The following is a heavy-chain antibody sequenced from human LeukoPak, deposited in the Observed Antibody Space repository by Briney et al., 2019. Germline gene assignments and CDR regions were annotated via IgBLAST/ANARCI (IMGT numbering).Heavy chain of an antibody. V-gene: IGHV3-11*01. CDR1: GFTFRDFY. Sequence: PWGSLRLSCAASGFTFRDFYMTWIRQAPGKGLEWVAYIGPSGTIMNYADSVKGRFTVSRDNAENSLYLHMNSLRAEDTAVYYCTRDPRLCDYWGQGTLVTVSS. J-gene: IGHJ4*02. CDR2: IGPSGTIM. CDR3: TRDPRLCDY.